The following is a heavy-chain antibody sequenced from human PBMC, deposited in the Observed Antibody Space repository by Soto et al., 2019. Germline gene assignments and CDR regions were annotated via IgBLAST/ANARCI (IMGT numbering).Heavy chain of an antibody. Sequence: QVQLVQSGAEVKKPGASVKVSCKASGYTFTSYAMHWVRQAPGQRLEWMGWINAGNGNTKYSQKFQGRVTITRDTSASTAYMELSSLRSEDTAVYYCARDRITGTTNWFDPWGQGTLVTVSS. J-gene: IGHJ5*02. CDR3: ARDRITGTTNWFDP. V-gene: IGHV1-3*01. CDR1: GYTFTSYA. D-gene: IGHD1-7*01. CDR2: INAGNGNT.